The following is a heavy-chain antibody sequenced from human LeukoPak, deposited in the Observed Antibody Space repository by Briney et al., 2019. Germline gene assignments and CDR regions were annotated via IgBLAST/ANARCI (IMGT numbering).Heavy chain of an antibody. J-gene: IGHJ4*02. CDR3: ARLNYDFWSGYYGAIDY. CDR1: GYTFTGYY. D-gene: IGHD3-3*01. CDR2: INPNSGGT. Sequence: APVKVSCKASGYTFTGYYMHWVRQAPGQGLEWMGWINPNSGGTDYAQKFQGRVTVTRDTSISTAYMELSRLRSDDTAVYYCARLNYDFWSGYYGAIDYWGQGTLVTVSS. V-gene: IGHV1-2*02.